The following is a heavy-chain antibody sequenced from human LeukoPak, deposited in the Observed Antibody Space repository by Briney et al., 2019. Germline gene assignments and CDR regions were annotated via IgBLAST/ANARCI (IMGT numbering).Heavy chain of an antibody. D-gene: IGHD3-10*01. CDR2: INPNSGCT. CDR1: GYTFTGYY. V-gene: IGHV1-2*02. CDR3: ARDGSGFKAYFQH. J-gene: IGHJ1*01. Sequence: ASVKVSCKASGYTFTGYYMHWVRQAPGQGVEWMGWINPNSGCTNYAQKFQGRVTMTRDTSISTAYMELSRLRSDDTVVYYCARDGSGFKAYFQHWGQGTLVTVSS.